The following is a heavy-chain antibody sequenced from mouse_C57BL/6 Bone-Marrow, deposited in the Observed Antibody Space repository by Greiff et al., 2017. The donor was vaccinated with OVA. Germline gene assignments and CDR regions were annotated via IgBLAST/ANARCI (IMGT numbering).Heavy chain of an antibody. D-gene: IGHD1-1*01. CDR2: IDPNSGGT. J-gene: IGHJ2*01. V-gene: IGHV1-72*01. Sequence: QVQLKQPGAELVKPGASVKLSCKASGYTFTSYWMHWVKQRPGRGLEWIGRIDPNSGGTKYNEKFKSKATLTVDKPSSTAYMQLSSLTSEDSAVYYCARKLITTVEREVYFDYWGQGTTLTVSS. CDR1: GYTFTSYW. CDR3: ARKLITTVEREVYFDY.